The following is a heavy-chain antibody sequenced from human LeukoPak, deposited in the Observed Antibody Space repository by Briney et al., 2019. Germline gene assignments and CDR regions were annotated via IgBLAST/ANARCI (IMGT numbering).Heavy chain of an antibody. J-gene: IGHJ6*03. CDR2: ISSSSSYI. V-gene: IGHV3-21*01. CDR1: GFTFSSYS. D-gene: IGHD1-26*01. CDR3: ASLVGATTYYYYYYMDV. Sequence: GGSLRLSCAASGFTFSSYSMNWVRQAPGKGLEWVSSISSSSSYIYYADSVEGRFTISRDNAKNSLYLQMNSLRAEDTAVYYCASLVGATTYYYYYYMDVWGKGTTVTVSS.